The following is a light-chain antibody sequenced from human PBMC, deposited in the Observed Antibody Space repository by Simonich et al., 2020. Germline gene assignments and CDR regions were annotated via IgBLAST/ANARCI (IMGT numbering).Light chain of an antibody. CDR2: KDS. CDR1: VLAKKKY. J-gene: IGLJ3*02. V-gene: IGLV3-27*01. CDR3: YSAADNNWV. Sequence: SYELTQPSSVSVSPGQTARITCSGDVLAKKKYARWFQQKPGKAPVLVIYKDSERPSGSPWRFSGSSSGTTVTLTISGAQVEDEADYYCYSAADNNWVFGGGTKLTVL.